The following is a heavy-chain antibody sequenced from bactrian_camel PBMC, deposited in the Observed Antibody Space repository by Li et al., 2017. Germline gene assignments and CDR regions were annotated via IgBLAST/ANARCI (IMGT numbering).Heavy chain of an antibody. V-gene: IGHV3S25*01. CDR1: EFSSATFGHPC. CDR3: KTTGVGVRCPSRWIDY. Sequence: QLVESGGGSALAGGSLTLSCVASEFSSATFGHPCMAWFRQAPGKEREGVAAIGTGSGATYYPVSVKDRFTISQDKAKNTVHLQMNSLEPADTAMYYCKTTGVGVRCPSRWIDYWGQGTQVTVSS. J-gene: IGHJ4*01. CDR2: IGTGSGAT. D-gene: IGHD5*01.